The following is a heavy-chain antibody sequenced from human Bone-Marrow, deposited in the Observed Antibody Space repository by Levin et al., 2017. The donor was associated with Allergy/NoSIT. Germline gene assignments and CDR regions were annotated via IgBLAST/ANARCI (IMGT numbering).Heavy chain of an antibody. J-gene: IGHJ4*02. CDR2: IYSGGKT. CDR1: GFTVGNNY. D-gene: IGHD2/OR15-2a*01. Sequence: SCAASGFTVGNNYMSWVRQAPGKGLEWVSFIYSGGKTYYADSVKGRFTISRDSSKNTLYLHMNSLRVEDTAIYYWARVPGFLWGQGTLVTVSS. V-gene: IGHV3-53*01. CDR3: ARVPGFL.